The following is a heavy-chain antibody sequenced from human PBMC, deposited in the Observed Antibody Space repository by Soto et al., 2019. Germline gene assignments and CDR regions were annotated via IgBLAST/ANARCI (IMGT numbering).Heavy chain of an antibody. Sequence: SETLSLTCTVSGGSISSGDYYWSWIRQPPGKGLEWIGYIYYSGSTYYNPSLKSRVTISVDTSKNQFSLKLSSVTAADTVVYYCAITSYCSSTSCFSTGGDYWGQGTPFTVSS. CDR1: GGSISSGDYY. V-gene: IGHV4-30-4*01. D-gene: IGHD2-2*01. CDR2: IYYSGST. J-gene: IGHJ4*02. CDR3: AITSYCSSTSCFSTGGDY.